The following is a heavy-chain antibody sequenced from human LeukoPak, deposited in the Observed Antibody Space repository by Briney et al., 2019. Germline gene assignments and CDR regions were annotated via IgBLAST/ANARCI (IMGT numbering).Heavy chain of an antibody. CDR1: GFTFSSSA. V-gene: IGHV3-23*01. Sequence: PGGSLRLSCAASGFTFSSSAMSWVRQAPGKGLEWVSAISNNGGYTYYADSVKGRFTISRDNSENTLYLQMNSLRAEDTAVYYCAKDRDIVVVPAAYNWFDPWGQGTLVTVSS. J-gene: IGHJ5*02. CDR3: AKDRDIVVVPAAYNWFDP. CDR2: ISNNGGYT. D-gene: IGHD2-2*01.